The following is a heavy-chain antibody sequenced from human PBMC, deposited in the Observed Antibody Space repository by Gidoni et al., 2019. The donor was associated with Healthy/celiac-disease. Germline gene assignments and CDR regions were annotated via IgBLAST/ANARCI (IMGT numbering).Heavy chain of an antibody. CDR2: INHSGST. D-gene: IGHD1-7*01. CDR1: GGSFSGYY. V-gene: IGHV4-34*01. J-gene: IGHJ5*02. CDR3: ARGRGWNYLPSSWFDP. Sequence: QVQLQQWGAGLLKPSETLSLTCAVYGGSFSGYYWSWIRQPPGKGLEWIGEINHSGSTNYNPSLKSRVTISVDTSKNQFSLKLSSVTAADTAVYYCARGRGWNYLPSSWFDPWGQGTLVTVSS.